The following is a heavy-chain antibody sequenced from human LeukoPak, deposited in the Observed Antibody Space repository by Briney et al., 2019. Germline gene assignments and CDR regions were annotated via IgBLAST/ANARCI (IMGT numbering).Heavy chain of an antibody. CDR1: GFTFSDYY. Sequence: GGSPRLSCAASGFTFSDYYMSWIRRAPGKGLEWVSYISSTGSTIYYSDSVKGRFTISRDNAKNSLYLQMNSLRAEDTAVYYCARVREMATIALFFGHFDYWGQGTLVTVSS. D-gene: IGHD5-24*01. J-gene: IGHJ4*02. V-gene: IGHV3-11*04. CDR2: ISSTGSTI. CDR3: ARVREMATIALFFGHFDY.